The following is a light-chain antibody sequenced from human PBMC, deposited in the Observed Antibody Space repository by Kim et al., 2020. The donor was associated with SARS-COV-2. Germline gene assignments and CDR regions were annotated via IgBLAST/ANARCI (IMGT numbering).Light chain of an antibody. Sequence: GQSVTISCTGTGRDVCGYNYVSWYQYHPGKAPILLIYDVTKRPSGVPDRFSGSKFGNTASLTISRLQPEDEADYYCCSYAVTYTLVFGGGTKLTVL. CDR1: GRDVCGYNY. CDR3: CSYAVTYTLV. J-gene: IGLJ3*02. V-gene: IGLV2-11*01. CDR2: DVT.